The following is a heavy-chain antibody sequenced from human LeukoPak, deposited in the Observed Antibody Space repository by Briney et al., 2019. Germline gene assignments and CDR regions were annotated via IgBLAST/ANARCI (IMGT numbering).Heavy chain of an antibody. Sequence: PSETLSLTCTVSGGSISSYYWSWIRQPPGKGLEWIGYIYYSGSTNYNPSPKSRVTISVDTSKNQFSLKLSSVTAADTAVYCCARNRDYGDYGGFDYWGQGTLVTVSS. D-gene: IGHD4-17*01. CDR2: IYYSGST. V-gene: IGHV4-59*01. J-gene: IGHJ4*02. CDR3: ARNRDYGDYGGFDY. CDR1: GGSISSYY.